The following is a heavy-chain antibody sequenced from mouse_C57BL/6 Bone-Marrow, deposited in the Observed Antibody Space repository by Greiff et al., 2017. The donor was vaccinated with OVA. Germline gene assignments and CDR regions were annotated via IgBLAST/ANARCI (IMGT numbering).Heavy chain of an antibody. V-gene: IGHV1-7*01. Sequence: QVQLQQSGAELAKPGASVKLSCKASGYTFTSYWMHWVKPRPGQGSEWIGYINPSSGYTKYNQKVKDKATLTADKSSSTAYMQLSSLTYEDSAVYYCARVRDYGSSYGYYYAMDYWGQGTSVTVSS. CDR3: ARVRDYGSSYGYYYAMDY. D-gene: IGHD1-1*01. CDR1: GYTFTSYW. CDR2: INPSSGYT. J-gene: IGHJ4*01.